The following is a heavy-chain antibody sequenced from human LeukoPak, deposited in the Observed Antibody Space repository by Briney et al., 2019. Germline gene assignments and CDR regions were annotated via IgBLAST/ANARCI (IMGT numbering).Heavy chain of an antibody. CDR3: AREELERTQLYYYYYYYMDV. CDR2: ISSSSSTI. D-gene: IGHD1-1*01. V-gene: IGHV3-48*04. J-gene: IGHJ6*03. CDR1: GFTFSSYS. Sequence: GGSLRLSCAASGFTFSSYSMNWVRQAPGKGLEWVSYISSSSSTIYYADSVKGRFTISRDNAKNSLYLQMNSLRAEDTAVYYCAREELERTQLYYYYYYYMDVWGKGTTVTVSS.